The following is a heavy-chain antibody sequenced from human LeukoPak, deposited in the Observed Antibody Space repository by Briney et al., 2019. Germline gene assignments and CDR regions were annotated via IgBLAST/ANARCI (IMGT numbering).Heavy chain of an antibody. D-gene: IGHD3-22*01. Sequence: ASVKVSCKASGYTFTSYDINWVRQATGQGLEWMGWMNPNSGNTGYAQRFQGRVTITRNTSISTAYMELSSLRSEGTAVYYCARHSSGYYGDAFDIWGQGTMVTVSS. CDR3: ARHSSGYYGDAFDI. J-gene: IGHJ3*02. CDR2: MNPNSGNT. CDR1: GYTFTSYD. V-gene: IGHV1-8*03.